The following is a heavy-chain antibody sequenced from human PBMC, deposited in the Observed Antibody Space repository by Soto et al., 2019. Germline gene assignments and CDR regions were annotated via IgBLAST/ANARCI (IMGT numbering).Heavy chain of an antibody. J-gene: IGHJ6*01. CDR2: IYSGGST. CDR1: GVTGTSDD. Sequence: SLRHSYTAAGVTGTSDDVSRVSKAPGKGLEWVSVIYSGGSTYYADSVRGRFTISRDNSKNTLYLQMKSLRAEDTAVYYCARDPPATRHGMDVWGQGTTVIVSS. V-gene: IGHV3-53*01. CDR3: ARDPPATRHGMDV.